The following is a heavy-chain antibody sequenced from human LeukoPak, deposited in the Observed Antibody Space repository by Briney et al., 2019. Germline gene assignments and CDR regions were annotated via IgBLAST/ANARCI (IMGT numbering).Heavy chain of an antibody. CDR1: GFTFEDYD. CDR2: IKWNGDST. V-gene: IGHV3-20*04. D-gene: IGHD3-3*01. CDR3: ARDRNDYDFWSGYSMSYFDY. Sequence: GGSLRLSCAASGFTFEDYDMNWVRQAPGKGLEWVSGIKWNGDSTGYADSVRGRFTISRDNAKNSLYLQMNSLRAEDTALYYCARDRNDYDFWSGYSMSYFDYWGQGTLVTVSS. J-gene: IGHJ4*02.